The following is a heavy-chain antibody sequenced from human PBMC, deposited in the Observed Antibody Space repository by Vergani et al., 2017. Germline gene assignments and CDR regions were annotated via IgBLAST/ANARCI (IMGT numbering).Heavy chain of an antibody. V-gene: IGHV1-69*13. CDR3: SKDRGYSYGNNWFDR. D-gene: IGHD5-18*01. CDR2: IIPIFGTA. Sequence: QVQLVQSGAAVKKPGSSVKVSCKASGGTFRSYAISWLRKAHGQGLEWMGRIIPIFGTANYAQKFQGRITITADESTSTAYMELSSLRSEDTALYYCSKDRGYSYGNNWFDRWDEGTLITVS. J-gene: IGHJ5*02. CDR1: GGTFRSYA.